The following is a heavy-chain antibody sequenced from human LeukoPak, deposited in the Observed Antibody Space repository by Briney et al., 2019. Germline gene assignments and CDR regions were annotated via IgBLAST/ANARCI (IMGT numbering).Heavy chain of an antibody. CDR1: GFTVSSNY. D-gene: IGHD6-13*01. CDR3: ARALAAASHTSFDY. CDR2: IYSGGTT. Sequence: GGSLRLSCAASGFTVSSNYMSWVRQAPGKGLEWVSIIYSGGTTYYADSVKGRFTISRDISKNTVYLQMNSLRAEDTAVYYCARALAAASHTSFDYWGQGTLVTVSS. J-gene: IGHJ4*02. V-gene: IGHV3-66*01.